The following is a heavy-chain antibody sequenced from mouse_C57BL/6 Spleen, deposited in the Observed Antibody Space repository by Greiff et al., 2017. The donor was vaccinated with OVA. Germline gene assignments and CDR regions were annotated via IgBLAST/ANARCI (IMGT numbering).Heavy chain of an antibody. CDR2: IDPSDSYT. J-gene: IGHJ3*01. CDR1: GYTFTSYW. V-gene: IGHV1-50*01. CDR3: ASSASSGPFAY. D-gene: IGHD3-2*02. Sequence: QVQLQQPGAELVKPGASVKLSCKASGYTFTSYWMQWVKQRPGQGLEWIGEIDPSDSYTNYNQKFKGKATLTVDTSSSTAYMQLSSLTSEDSAVYYCASSASSGPFAYWGQGTLVTVSA.